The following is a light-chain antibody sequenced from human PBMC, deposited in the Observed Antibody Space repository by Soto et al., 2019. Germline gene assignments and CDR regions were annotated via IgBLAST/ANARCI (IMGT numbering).Light chain of an antibody. Sequence: IVLTQSPGTLSLSPGERATLSCRASQSVGSTFLAWYQQKPGQAPRLLIYGVSTRATGIPDRFSGSWSGTDFTLSISRLEPEDFAVYYCGQFVSSPPRTFGQGTKVDIK. CDR1: QSVGSTF. CDR2: GVS. CDR3: GQFVSSPPRT. V-gene: IGKV3-20*01. J-gene: IGKJ1*01.